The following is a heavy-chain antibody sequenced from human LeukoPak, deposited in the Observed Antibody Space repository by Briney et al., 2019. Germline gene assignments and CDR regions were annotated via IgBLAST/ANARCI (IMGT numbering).Heavy chain of an antibody. V-gene: IGHV4-38-2*01. CDR2: IYHSGST. Sequence: PSETLSLTCAVSGYSISSGYYWGWIRQPPGKGLEWIGSIYHSGSTYYNPSLKSRVTISVDTSKNQFSLKLSSVTAADTAVYYCARRPGLRGTVTTPDYWGQGTLVTVSS. D-gene: IGHD4-11*01. CDR1: GYSISSGYY. CDR3: ARRPGLRGTVTTPDY. J-gene: IGHJ4*02.